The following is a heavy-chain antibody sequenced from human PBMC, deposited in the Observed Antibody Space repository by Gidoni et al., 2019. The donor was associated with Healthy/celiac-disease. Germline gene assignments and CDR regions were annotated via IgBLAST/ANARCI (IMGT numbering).Heavy chain of an antibody. CDR1: GFTFICHA. D-gene: IGHD3-22*01. Sequence: QVQLVESGGGVVQPGRSLRLSCAVSGFTFICHARHWVGQAPGKGLEWVAVISYDGSNKYYADSVKGRFTISRDNSKNTLYLQMNSLRAEDTAVYYCARDRSPRYYYDRSGYPDYWGQGTLVTVSS. CDR2: ISYDGSNK. V-gene: IGHV3-30*04. J-gene: IGHJ4*02. CDR3: ARDRSPRYYYDRSGYPDY.